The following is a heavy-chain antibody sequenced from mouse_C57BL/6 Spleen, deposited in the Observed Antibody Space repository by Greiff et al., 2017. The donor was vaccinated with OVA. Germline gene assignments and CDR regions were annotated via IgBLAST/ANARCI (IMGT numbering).Heavy chain of an antibody. CDR1: GYTFTSYW. Sequence: QVQLQQPGAELVRPGTSVKLSCKASGYTFTSYWMHWVKQRPGQGLEWIGVIDPSDSYPTYNQKFKGKATLTVDTSSSPAYMQLRSLTSEDSAVYYCAGGGTQFAYWGQGTLVTVSA. D-gene: IGHD3-3*01. V-gene: IGHV1-59*01. CDR2: IDPSDSYP. J-gene: IGHJ3*01. CDR3: AGGGTQFAY.